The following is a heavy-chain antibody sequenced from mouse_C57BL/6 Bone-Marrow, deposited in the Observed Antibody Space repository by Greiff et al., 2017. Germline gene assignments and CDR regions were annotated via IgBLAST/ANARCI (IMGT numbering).Heavy chain of an antibody. D-gene: IGHD2-3*01. CDR3: ARHAHDGFDY. CDR1: GFTFSDYG. J-gene: IGHJ2*01. V-gene: IGHV5-15*01. Sequence: EVKLMESGGGLVQPGGSLKLSCAASGFTFSDYGMAWVRQAPRKGPEWVAFISNLAYSIYYADTVTGRFTISRENAKNTLYLEMSSLRSEDTAMYYCARHAHDGFDYWGQGTTLTVSS. CDR2: ISNLAYSI.